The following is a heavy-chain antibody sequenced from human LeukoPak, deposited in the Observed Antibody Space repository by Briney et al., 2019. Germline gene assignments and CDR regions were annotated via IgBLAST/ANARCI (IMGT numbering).Heavy chain of an antibody. CDR2: ISSSGSTI. CDR3: ARVGATSYGDYDY. J-gene: IGHJ4*02. CDR1: GFTFSSYE. Sequence: PGGSLRLSCAASGFTFSSYEMNWVRQAPGKGLEWVSYISSSGSTIYYADSVKGRFTIPRDNAKNSLYLQMNSLRAEDTAVYYCARVGATSYGDYDYWGQGTLVTVSS. V-gene: IGHV3-48*03. D-gene: IGHD4-17*01.